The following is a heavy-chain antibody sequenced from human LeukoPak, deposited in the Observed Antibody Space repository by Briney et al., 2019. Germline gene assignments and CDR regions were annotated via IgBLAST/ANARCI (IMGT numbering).Heavy chain of an antibody. V-gene: IGHV4-59*01. CDR1: DGSITNYY. J-gene: IGHJ6*03. CDR3: ARGYGYYYYYMDV. Sequence: PSETLSLTCTVSDGSITNYYWTWIRQPPGKGLECIGFISDSENTDYNPSLESRVTISLDTSKNQFSLKLTSVTAADTAVYYCARGYGYYYYYMDVWGKGTTVTVSS. CDR2: ISDSENT. D-gene: IGHD4-17*01.